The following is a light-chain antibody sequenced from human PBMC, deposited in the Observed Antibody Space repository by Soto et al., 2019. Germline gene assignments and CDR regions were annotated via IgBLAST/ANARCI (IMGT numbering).Light chain of an antibody. Sequence: ETVLTQSPGTLSLSPGERATLFCRASQSVTSNYLAWYQQKPGQAPRLLIYGASSRATGIPDRFSGSGSGTDFTLTISRLEPEDFAVYYCQQHGTSPPSWTFGQGTK. CDR2: GAS. V-gene: IGKV3-20*01. CDR1: QSVTSNY. J-gene: IGKJ1*01. CDR3: QQHGTSPPSWT.